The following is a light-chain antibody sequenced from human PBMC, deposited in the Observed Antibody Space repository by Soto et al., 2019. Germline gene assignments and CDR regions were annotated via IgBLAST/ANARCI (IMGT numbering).Light chain of an antibody. CDR1: QSVSSNY. CDR2: GIS. Sequence: EIVLTQSPGTLSLSPGERATLSCRASQSVSSNYLAWYQQKSGQAPRLLIYGISSRATGIPDRFSGSGSGTDFTLTISRLEPVDFAVYYCQQYGTSRTFGQGTKVEIK. V-gene: IGKV3-20*01. CDR3: QQYGTSRT. J-gene: IGKJ1*01.